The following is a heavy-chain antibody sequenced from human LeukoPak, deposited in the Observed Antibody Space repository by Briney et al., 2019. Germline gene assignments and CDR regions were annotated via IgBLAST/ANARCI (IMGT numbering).Heavy chain of an antibody. CDR3: AREGAYAVGATPPDY. CDR1: GGTFSSYA. D-gene: IGHD1-26*01. CDR2: IIPIFGTA. J-gene: IGHJ4*02. V-gene: IGHV1-69*06. Sequence: GASVKVSCKASGGTFSSYAISWVRQAPGQVLEWMGGIIPIFGTANYAQKFQGRVTITADKSTSTAYMELSSLRSDDTAVYYCAREGAYAVGATPPDYWGQGTLVTVSS.